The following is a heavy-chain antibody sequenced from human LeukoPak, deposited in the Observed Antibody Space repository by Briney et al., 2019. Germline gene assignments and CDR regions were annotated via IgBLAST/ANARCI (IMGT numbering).Heavy chain of an antibody. D-gene: IGHD2-2*01. CDR1: GFTFSTYG. CDR2: IRHDGSNK. CDR3: ARDWYHAIDY. Sequence: PGGSLRLSCAASGFTFSTYGMHWVRQAPGKGLEWVAFIRHDGSNKYYADSVKGRFTISRDISKNTLYLQMNSLRAEDTAVYYCARDWYHAIDYWGQGTLVTVSS. J-gene: IGHJ4*02. V-gene: IGHV3-30*02.